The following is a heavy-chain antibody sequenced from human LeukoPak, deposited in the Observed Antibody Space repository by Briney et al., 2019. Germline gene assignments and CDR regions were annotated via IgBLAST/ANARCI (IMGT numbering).Heavy chain of an antibody. CDR1: GFTFSTYA. D-gene: IGHD1-26*01. V-gene: IGHV3-23*01. J-gene: IGHJ4*02. CDR3: AKDPLSRIVGATWPFDY. Sequence: PGGSLRLSCAATGFTFSTYAMSWVRQAPGKGLEWVSTISGSGGSTYYADSVKGRFTISRDNSKNTLYLQMNSLRAEDTAVYYCAKDPLSRIVGATWPFDYWGQGTLVTVSS. CDR2: ISGSGGST.